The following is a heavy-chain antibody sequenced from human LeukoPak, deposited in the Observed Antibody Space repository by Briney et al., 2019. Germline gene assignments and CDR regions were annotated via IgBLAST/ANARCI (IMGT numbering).Heavy chain of an antibody. J-gene: IGHJ4*02. CDR1: VYTFASYT. D-gene: IGHD3-10*01. CDR2: INGDNGNT. V-gene: IGHV1-3*01. CDR3: ARSSSGTYHY. Sequence: VASVKVSCKTFVYTFASYTMHWLRQAPAQNPEWMGSINGDNGNTKYSEKFQGRVTFTRDTSASSAYMELSRLRSEDTAVHYCARSSSGTYHYWGQGTLVTVSS.